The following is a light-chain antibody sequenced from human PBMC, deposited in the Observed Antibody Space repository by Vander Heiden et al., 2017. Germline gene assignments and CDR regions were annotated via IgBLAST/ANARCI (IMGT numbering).Light chain of an antibody. CDR2: ATS. V-gene: IGKV1-9*01. CDR1: QGINSY. CDR3: QQLNSSPLFT. J-gene: IGKJ3*01. Sequence: DIQLTQSPSFLSASVGDRVTITCRASQGINSYLAWYQQKPGKAPKLLIYATSTLKSGVPSRFSVSGSGTDFTLTLSSLQPEDFATYYCQQLNSSPLFTFGPGTKVDFK.